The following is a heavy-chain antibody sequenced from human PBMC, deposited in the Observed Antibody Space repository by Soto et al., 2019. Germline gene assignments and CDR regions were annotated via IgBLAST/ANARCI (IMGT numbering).Heavy chain of an antibody. J-gene: IGHJ6*02. CDR1: GYTFTSYG. V-gene: IGHV1-18*01. Sequence: QVQLVQSGAEVKKPGASVKVSCKASGYTFTSYGISWVRQAPGQGLEWMGWIIANNGNTKYAQTLQGGVTMTTDTSTSTAYMGLRSLRSDGTAVFFCARDRGVDGMDVWGQGTTVTFSS. D-gene: IGHD5-12*01. CDR3: ARDRGVDGMDV. CDR2: IIANNGNT.